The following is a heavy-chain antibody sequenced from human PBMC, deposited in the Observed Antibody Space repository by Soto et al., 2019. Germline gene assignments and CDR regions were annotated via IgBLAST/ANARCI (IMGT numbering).Heavy chain of an antibody. Sequence: QVQLVQCGAEVKKPGASVTVSCKASGYTFTNYGINWVRQAPGQGLEWMGWISAYSGHTNYAQKLQDRVTMTTDTSTSTAYMELRSLRSDDTAVYYCARRPHLADNVELDYWGQGTLVTVSS. CDR1: GYTFTNYG. J-gene: IGHJ4*02. CDR2: ISAYSGHT. CDR3: ARRPHLADNVELDY. V-gene: IGHV1-18*01. D-gene: IGHD6-19*01.